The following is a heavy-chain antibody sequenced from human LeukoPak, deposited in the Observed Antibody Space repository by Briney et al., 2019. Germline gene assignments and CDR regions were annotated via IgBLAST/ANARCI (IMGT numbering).Heavy chain of an antibody. CDR2: INRNSDST. CDR1: GFTFDDYG. Sequence: GGSLRLSCEASGFTFDDYGMSWVRQLPGKGLEWVSGINRNSDSTDYAGSVKGRFTISRDNAKNSHFLQMSSLRVEDTALYYCARGFRNGPFDCWGQGTLVTVSS. D-gene: IGHD2-8*01. CDR3: ARGFRNGPFDC. J-gene: IGHJ4*02. V-gene: IGHV3-20*04.